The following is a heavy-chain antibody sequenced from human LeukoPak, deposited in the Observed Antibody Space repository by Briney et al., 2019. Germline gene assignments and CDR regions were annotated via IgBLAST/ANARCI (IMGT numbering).Heavy chain of an antibody. D-gene: IGHD3-3*01. V-gene: IGHV3-53*04. CDR3: ASGAPNLLRFLEWPYDY. Sequence: GGSLRLSCAASVFTLSSNYMSWVRQAPGKGLEWASVIYSGGSTYYAASVKGRFTITRHNDKNPLYLQMNSLSAEDTAVYYCASGAPNLLRFLEWPYDYWGQGTLVTVSS. CDR1: VFTLSSNY. J-gene: IGHJ4*02. CDR2: IYSGGST.